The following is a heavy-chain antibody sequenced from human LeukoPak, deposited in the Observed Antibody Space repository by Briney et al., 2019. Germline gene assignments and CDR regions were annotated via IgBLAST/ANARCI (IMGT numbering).Heavy chain of an antibody. D-gene: IGHD6-13*01. V-gene: IGHV3-21*01. Sequence: PGGSLRLSCAASGFTLSSHSMNWVRQAPGKGLEWVSSISSSSSYIYYADSVKGRFTISRDNAKNSLYLQMNSLRAEDTAVYYCARVLAAAGTWFFDYWGQGTLVTVSS. CDR2: ISSSSSYI. CDR3: ARVLAAAGTWFFDY. CDR1: GFTLSSHS. J-gene: IGHJ4*02.